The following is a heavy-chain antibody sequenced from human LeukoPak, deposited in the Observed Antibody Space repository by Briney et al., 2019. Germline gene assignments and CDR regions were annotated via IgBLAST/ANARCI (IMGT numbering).Heavy chain of an antibody. CDR1: GYTFTSYY. Sequence: ASVKVSCKASGYTFTSYYMHWVRQAPGQGLEWMGIINPSGGSTSYAQKFQGRVTMTRDTSTSTVYMELSSLRAEDTAVYYCARVRTRGARFTVNWFDPWGQGTLVTVSS. D-gene: IGHD1-1*01. CDR3: ARVRTRGARFTVNWFDP. V-gene: IGHV1-46*01. CDR2: INPSGGST. J-gene: IGHJ5*02.